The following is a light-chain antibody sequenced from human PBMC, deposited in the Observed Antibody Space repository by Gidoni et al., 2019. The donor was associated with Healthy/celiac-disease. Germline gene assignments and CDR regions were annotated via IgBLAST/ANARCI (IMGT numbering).Light chain of an antibody. V-gene: IGLV2-23*02. CDR3: CSYAGSSTSWV. J-gene: IGLJ3*02. CDR1: SSDVGSYNL. CDR2: EVS. Sequence: QSALTLPAAVSGSPGQSITISCTGTSSDVGSYNLVSWYHQHPGKAPKLMIYEVSKRPSGVSNRFSGSKSGNTASLTISGLQAEDEADYYCCSYAGSSTSWVFGGGTKLTVL.